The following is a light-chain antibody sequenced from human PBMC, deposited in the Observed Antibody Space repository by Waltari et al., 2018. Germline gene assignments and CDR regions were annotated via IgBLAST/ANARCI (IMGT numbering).Light chain of an antibody. J-gene: IGLJ2*01. V-gene: IGLV2-23*02. CDR1: SRHVGSYNL. Sequence: QSALTQPASVSGSPGQAITIPCTGTSRHVGSYNLVSWYQQHPGKAPKLMISEVSKRPSGVSNRFSGSKSGNTASLTISGLQAEDEADYYCCSYAGSFVVFGGGTKLTVL. CDR3: CSYAGSFVV. CDR2: EVS.